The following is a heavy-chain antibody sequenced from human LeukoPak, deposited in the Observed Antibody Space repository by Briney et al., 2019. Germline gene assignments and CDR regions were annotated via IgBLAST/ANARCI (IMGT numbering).Heavy chain of an antibody. J-gene: IGHJ4*02. V-gene: IGHV1-18*01. CDR3: ARVAITIFGVVIIPFDY. D-gene: IGHD3-3*01. CDR1: GGTFSSYA. CDR2: ISAYNGNT. Sequence: ASVKVSCKASGGTFSSYAISWVRQAPGQGLEWMGWISAYNGNTNYAQKLQGRVTMTTDTSTSTAYMELRSLRSDDTAVYYCARVAITIFGVVIIPFDYWGQGTLVTVSS.